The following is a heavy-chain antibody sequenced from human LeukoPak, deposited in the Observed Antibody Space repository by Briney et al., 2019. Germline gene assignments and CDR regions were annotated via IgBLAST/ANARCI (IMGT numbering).Heavy chain of an antibody. Sequence: AGGSLRLSCAASGFTFSSYGMHWVRQAPGKGLEWVAFIRYDGSNKYYADSVKGRFTISRDNSKNTLYLQMNSLRAEDTAVYYCAKDFSLDSSSWYKPIDYYFDYWGQGTLVTVSS. CDR1: GFTFSSYG. CDR3: AKDFSLDSSSWYKPIDYYFDY. V-gene: IGHV3-30*02. J-gene: IGHJ4*02. CDR2: IRYDGSNK. D-gene: IGHD6-13*01.